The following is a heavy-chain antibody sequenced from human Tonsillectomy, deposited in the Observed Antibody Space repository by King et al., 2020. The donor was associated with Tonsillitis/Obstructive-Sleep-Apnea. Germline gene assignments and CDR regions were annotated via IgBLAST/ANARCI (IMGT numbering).Heavy chain of an antibody. D-gene: IGHD2-2*01. CDR2: ISNSGTKT. CDR1: GFTFSDHY. J-gene: IGHJ4*02. Sequence: VQLVESGGGFVTPGGSLRLACAASGFTFSDHYMSWIRQAPGKGLEWLSYISNSGTKTNYADSVKGRFTISRDNAKNSLYLQMNSLRAEDSAVYYCANSPAYYFDSWGQGTLVTVSS. CDR3: ANSPAYYFDS. V-gene: IGHV3-11*05.